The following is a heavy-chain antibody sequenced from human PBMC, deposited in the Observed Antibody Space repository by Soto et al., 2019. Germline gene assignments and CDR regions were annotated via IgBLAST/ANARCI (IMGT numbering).Heavy chain of an antibody. D-gene: IGHD6-13*01. J-gene: IGHJ4*02. CDR2: TNGDGSTT. CDR3: ARSREGYKLVADY. CDR1: GFIFSGYW. Sequence: EVQLVESGGGLVQPGGSLRLSCAASGFIFSGYWMNWVRQAPGRGLVWVSRTNGDGSTTSYADSVKGRFTISRDNAKNTLYLQMNRLRADDTAVYYCARSREGYKLVADYWGRGTLVTVSS. V-gene: IGHV3-74*01.